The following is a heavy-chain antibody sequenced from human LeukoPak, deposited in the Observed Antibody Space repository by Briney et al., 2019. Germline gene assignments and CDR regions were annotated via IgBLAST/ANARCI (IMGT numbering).Heavy chain of an antibody. Sequence: ASVKVSCKAYGYTFTAYYMHWVRQAPGQGLEWMGWINPNSGGTNYAQKFQGRVTMTRDTSISTAYMELSRLRSDDTAVYYCARVGYCSGGSCYDYWGQGTLVTVSS. D-gene: IGHD2-15*01. J-gene: IGHJ4*02. CDR1: GYTFTAYY. V-gene: IGHV1-2*02. CDR2: INPNSGGT. CDR3: ARVGYCSGGSCYDY.